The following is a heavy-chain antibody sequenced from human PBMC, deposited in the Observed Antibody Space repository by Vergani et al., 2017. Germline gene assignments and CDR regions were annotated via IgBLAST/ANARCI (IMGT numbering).Heavy chain of an antibody. D-gene: IGHD3-3*01. J-gene: IGHJ6*02. CDR1: GYTLTELS. CDR2: FDPEDGET. CDR3: ATDLECMYV. Sequence: QVQLVQSGAEVKKPGASVKVSCKVSGYTLTELSMHWVRQAPGKGLGWMGGFDPEDGETIYAQKFQGRVTMNEDTSTDTAYMELSSLRSEDTAVYYCATDLECMYVWGQGNTDTVSS. V-gene: IGHV1-24*01.